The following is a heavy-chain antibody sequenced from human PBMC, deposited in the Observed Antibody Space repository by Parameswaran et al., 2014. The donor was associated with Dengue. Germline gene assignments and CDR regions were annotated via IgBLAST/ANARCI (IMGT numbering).Heavy chain of an antibody. CDR2: IYYSGST. CDR3: ARQGIVGASNWFDP. V-gene: IGHV4-39*01. D-gene: IGHD1-26*01. J-gene: IGHJ5*02. Sequence: WIRQPPGKGLEWIGSIYYSGSTYYNPSLKSRVTISVDTSKNQFSLKLSSVTAADTAVYYCARQGIVGASNWFDPWGQGTLVTVSS.